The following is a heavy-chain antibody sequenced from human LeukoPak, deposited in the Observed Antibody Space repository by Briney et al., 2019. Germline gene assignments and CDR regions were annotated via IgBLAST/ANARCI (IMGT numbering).Heavy chain of an antibody. V-gene: IGHV3-7*01. D-gene: IGHD7-27*01. CDR1: GFPFINYW. J-gene: IGHJ4*02. CDR2: INQGGSET. Sequence: GGSLRLSCAASGFPFINYWMNWVRQAPGKRPEWVGNINQGGSETNYVDSVKGRFSISRDNAKTPLYLQMNSLRAEATADYYCATDRKVGTGDPRFDYGGQGALVTVSS. CDR3: ATDRKVGTGDPRFDY.